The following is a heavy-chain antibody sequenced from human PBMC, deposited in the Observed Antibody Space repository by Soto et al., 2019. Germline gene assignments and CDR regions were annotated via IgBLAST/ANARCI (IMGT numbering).Heavy chain of an antibody. J-gene: IGHJ4*02. CDR3: AKYVGEEEIVLVPAAIHFDY. D-gene: IGHD2-2*01. Sequence: PGGSLILSCAASGFTFSSYAMSWVRQAPGKGLEWVSAISGSGGSTYYADSVKGRFTISRDNSMNTLYLQMNSLRAEDTAVYYCAKYVGEEEIVLVPAAIHFDYWGQGTLVTVSS. CDR2: ISGSGGST. CDR1: GFTFSSYA. V-gene: IGHV3-23*01.